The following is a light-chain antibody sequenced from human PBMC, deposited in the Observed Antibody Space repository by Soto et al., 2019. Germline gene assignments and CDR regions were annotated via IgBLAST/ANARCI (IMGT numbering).Light chain of an antibody. J-gene: IGKJ5*01. CDR3: QQYDSYPIT. Sequence: DIQRTQSPSSLSASVGDRVTITCRASQGIRNLLVWYQQKPEKAPKSLIYGTSNLESGVPSRFSGSGSGTDYTLTISSLQPEDFATYYCQQYDSYPITFGQGTRLEI. V-gene: IGKV1D-16*01. CDR2: GTS. CDR1: QGIRNL.